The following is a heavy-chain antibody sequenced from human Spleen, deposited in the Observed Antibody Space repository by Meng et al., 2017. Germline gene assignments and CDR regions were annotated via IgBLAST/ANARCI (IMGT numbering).Heavy chain of an antibody. J-gene: IGHJ5*02. Sequence: QVQLQESGPGLVKPSGPLSLTCTFSGVSISTDYWSWIRQPPGKGLEWIGFIYYSGTNYSPSLRSRVSISLNPSKNQFSLNLTSVTAADTAVYYCARGSASSKWFDPWGQGTLVTVSS. CDR2: IYYSGT. CDR3: ARGSASSKWFDP. CDR1: GVSISTDY. D-gene: IGHD1-26*01. V-gene: IGHV4-59*01.